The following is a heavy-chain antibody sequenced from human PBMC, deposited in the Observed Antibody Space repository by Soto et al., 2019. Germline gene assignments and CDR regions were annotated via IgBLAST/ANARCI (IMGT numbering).Heavy chain of an antibody. J-gene: IGHJ6*02. V-gene: IGHV1-69*13. CDR1: GGTFSSYA. CDR2: IIPIFGTA. Sequence: RASEKVSCKASGGTFSSYAISWVRQAPGQGLEWMGGIIPIFGTANYAQKFQGRVTITADESTSTAYMELSSLRSEDTAVYYCARGPDIVVVPAAIPAHIGQLLPKPDYYYYGMDVWGQGTTVTVSS. D-gene: IGHD2-2*01. CDR3: ARGPDIVVVPAAIPAHIGQLLPKPDYYYYGMDV.